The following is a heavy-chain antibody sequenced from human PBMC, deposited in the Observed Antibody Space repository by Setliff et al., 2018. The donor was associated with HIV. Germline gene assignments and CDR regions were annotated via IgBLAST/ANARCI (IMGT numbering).Heavy chain of an antibody. Sequence: SETLSLTCTVSGGSIISYYWSWIRQPAGKGLEWIGRIYTSGTTNYDPSLKSRVTMSVDTSKNQFSLRLSSVTAADTAVYYCARVRVRGDTDYYYYMDVWGKGTTVTVS. CDR1: GGSIISYY. J-gene: IGHJ6*03. D-gene: IGHD3-10*01. CDR2: IYTSGTT. V-gene: IGHV4-4*07. CDR3: ARVRVRGDTDYYYYMDV.